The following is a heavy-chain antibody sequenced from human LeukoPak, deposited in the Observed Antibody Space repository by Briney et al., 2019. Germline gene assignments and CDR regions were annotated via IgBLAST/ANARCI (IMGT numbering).Heavy chain of an antibody. J-gene: IGHJ4*02. D-gene: IGHD1-26*01. V-gene: IGHV4-59*01. CDR2: IYYSGST. Sequence: SETLSLTCTVSGGSISSYYWSWIRQPPGKGLEWIGYIYYSGSTNYNPSLKSRVTISVDTSKNQFSLKLSSVTAADTAVYYCARDRVVGATQSGFDYWGQGTLVTVSS. CDR3: ARDRVVGATQSGFDY. CDR1: GGSISSYY.